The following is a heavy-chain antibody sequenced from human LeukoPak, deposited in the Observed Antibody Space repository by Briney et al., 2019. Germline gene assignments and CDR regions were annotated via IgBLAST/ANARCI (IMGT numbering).Heavy chain of an antibody. CDR2: IYHSGST. D-gene: IGHD2/OR15-2a*01. J-gene: IGHJ4*02. CDR1: GYSISSGYY. Sequence: PSETLSLTCTVSGYSISSGYYWGWIRQPPGKGLEWIGSIYHSGSTYYNPSLKSRVTISVDTSKNQFSLKLSSVTAADTAVYYCARDVRDWGQGTLVTVSS. V-gene: IGHV4-38-2*02. CDR3: ARDVRD.